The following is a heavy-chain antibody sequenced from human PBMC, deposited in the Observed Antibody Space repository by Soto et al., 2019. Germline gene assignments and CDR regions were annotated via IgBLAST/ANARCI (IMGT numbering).Heavy chain of an antibody. V-gene: IGHV3-23*01. CDR2: ISGSGGST. CDR1: GFTFSSYA. D-gene: IGHD2-15*01. J-gene: IGHJ4*02. Sequence: GGSLRLSCAASGFTFSSYAMSWVRQAPGKGLEWVSAISGSGGSTYYADSVKGRFTMSRDNSKNTLYLQLHSLRVEDTAVYYCAQIVVISATGIDSWGQGTLVTVSS. CDR3: AQIVVISATGIDS.